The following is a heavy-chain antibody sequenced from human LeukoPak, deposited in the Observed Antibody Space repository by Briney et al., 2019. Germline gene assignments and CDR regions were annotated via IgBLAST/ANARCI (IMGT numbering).Heavy chain of an antibody. J-gene: IGHJ4*01. V-gene: IGHV3-23*01. D-gene: IGHD2-2*01. Sequence: PGGTLRLYCAASGFTFSNYGMSWLRQAPGKGLEWVSAISGSGATTYYADSVKGRFTISRDNSKHTLYLQMNSLRAEDTAVSYCSKWKAIVLVPAARSPIDYWGHGTLVTVSS. CDR2: ISGSGATT. CDR1: GFTFSNYG. CDR3: SKWKAIVLVPAARSPIDY.